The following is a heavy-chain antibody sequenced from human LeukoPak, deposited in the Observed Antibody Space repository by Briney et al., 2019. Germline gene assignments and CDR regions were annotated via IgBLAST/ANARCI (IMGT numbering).Heavy chain of an antibody. CDR1: GFTFSNAW. V-gene: IGHV3-15*01. D-gene: IGHD2-21*01. CDR2: INSNTNGGTT. CDR3: AKSDCGSDGCKLLNY. Sequence: GGSLRLSCAASGFTFSNAWMSWVRQAPGKGLEWVGRINSNTNGGTTDYAAPVKGRFMISRDDSKNTLYLQMNSLRAEDTAVYYCAKSDCGSDGCKLLNYWGQGTLVMASS. J-gene: IGHJ4*02.